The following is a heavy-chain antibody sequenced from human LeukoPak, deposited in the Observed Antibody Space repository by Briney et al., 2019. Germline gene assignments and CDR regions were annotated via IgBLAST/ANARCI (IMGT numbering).Heavy chain of an antibody. CDR2: IYYSGST. J-gene: IGHJ4*02. D-gene: IGHD3-22*01. V-gene: IGHV4-39*02. CDR3: ARDRPYDSSGYYYFDY. CDR1: GGSISSSSYY. Sequence: PSETLSLTCTVSGGSISSSSYYWGWIRQPPGKGLEWIGSIYYSGSTYYNPSLKSRVTISVDTSKNQFSLKLSSVTAADTAVYYCARDRPYDSSGYYYFDYWGQGTLVTVSS.